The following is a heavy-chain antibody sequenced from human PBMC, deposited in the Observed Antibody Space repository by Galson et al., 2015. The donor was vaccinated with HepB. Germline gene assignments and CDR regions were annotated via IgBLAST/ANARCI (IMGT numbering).Heavy chain of an antibody. D-gene: IGHD1-20*01. CDR1: GFTFNRYG. CDR2: ISYDGSNK. V-gene: IGHV3-30*18. J-gene: IGHJ6*04. CDR3: AKGALRYNWNYSGMDV. Sequence: SLRLSCAAFGFTFNRYGMHWVRQAPGKGLEWVALISYDGSNKYYEDSVKGRSTISRDNSKKMLYLQIYSLRAEDTAMYYCAKGALRYNWNYSGMDVWGKGTTVTVSS.